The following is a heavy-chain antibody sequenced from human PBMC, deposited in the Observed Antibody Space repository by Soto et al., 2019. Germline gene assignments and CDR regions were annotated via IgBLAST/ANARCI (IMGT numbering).Heavy chain of an antibody. J-gene: IGHJ4*02. Sequence: QVHLVQSGAEVKKPGASVKVSCKGSGYAFTTYCITWVRQAPGQGLEWMGWISAHNGNTNYAQKLQGRVTVTRDTSTSTVYMELRSLRSDDTAVYYWARGRYGDYWGQGALVTVSS. D-gene: IGHD1-1*01. CDR3: ARGRYGDY. V-gene: IGHV1-18*01. CDR2: ISAHNGNT. CDR1: GYAFTTYC.